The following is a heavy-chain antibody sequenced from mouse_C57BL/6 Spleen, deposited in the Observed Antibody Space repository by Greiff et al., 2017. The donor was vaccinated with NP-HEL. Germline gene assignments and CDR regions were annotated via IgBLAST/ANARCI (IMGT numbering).Heavy chain of an antibody. D-gene: IGHD1-1*01. CDR3: ARFNYGSRYYFDY. Sequence: VQLQQSGPELVKPGASVTISCKASGYAFSSSWMNWVKQRPGKGLEWIGRIYPGDGDTNYNGKFKGKATLTADKSSSTAYMQLSSLTSEDSAVYFCARFNYGSRYYFDYWGQGTTLTVSS. J-gene: IGHJ2*01. CDR1: GYAFSSSW. CDR2: IYPGDGDT. V-gene: IGHV1-82*01.